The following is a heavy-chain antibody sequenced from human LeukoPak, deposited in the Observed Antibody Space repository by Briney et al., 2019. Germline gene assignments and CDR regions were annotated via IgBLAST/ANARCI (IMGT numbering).Heavy chain of an antibody. CDR1: GYTFTGYY. J-gene: IGHJ4*02. Sequence: ASVKISCKASGYTFTGYYMHWVRQAPGQGLEWMGWINPNSGGTNYAQKFQGRVTMTRDTSISTAYMELSRLRSDDTAVYYCARERTLTSCYDYWGQGTLVTVSS. V-gene: IGHV1-2*02. CDR3: ARERTLTSCYDY. D-gene: IGHD2-15*01. CDR2: INPNSGGT.